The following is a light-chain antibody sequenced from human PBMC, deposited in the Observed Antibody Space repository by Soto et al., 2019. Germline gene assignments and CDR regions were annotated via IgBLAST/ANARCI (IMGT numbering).Light chain of an antibody. CDR1: QSVSSY. CDR3: QQRSNWPIT. Sequence: IVMTQSPATLSVSPGERATLSCRASQSVSSYLAWFQQEPGQAPRLLIFDASNRPTGIPDRFSGSGSGTDFTLTIRSLEPEDFAVYYCQQRSNWPITFGQGTRLEIK. V-gene: IGKV3-11*01. J-gene: IGKJ5*01. CDR2: DAS.